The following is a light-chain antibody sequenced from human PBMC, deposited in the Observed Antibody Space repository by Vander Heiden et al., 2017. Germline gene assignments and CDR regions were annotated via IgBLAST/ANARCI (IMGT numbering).Light chain of an antibody. J-gene: IGKJ1*01. V-gene: IGKV3-11*01. CDR1: QSISNI. Sequence: EIVLTQSPATLSFSPGESATLSCSASQSISNILAWYQQKPGQAPRLLISDASNRATGIPARFSGSGSGTDFTLTISSLEPEDFAVYYCQQCDDWPRTFGQGTKVEVK. CDR2: DAS. CDR3: QQCDDWPRT.